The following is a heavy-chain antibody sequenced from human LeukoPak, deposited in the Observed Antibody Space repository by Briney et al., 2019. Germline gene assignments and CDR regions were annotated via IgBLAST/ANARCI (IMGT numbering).Heavy chain of an antibody. CDR1: GYTFTGYY. D-gene: IGHD2-2*01. CDR2: INPNSGGT. J-gene: IGHJ5*02. CDR3: ARDRYCSSTSCYAGNWFDP. V-gene: IGHV1-2*02. Sequence: ASVKVSCKASGYTFTGYYMHWVRQAPGQGLEWMGWINPNSGGTNYAQKFQGRVTMARDTSISTAYMELSRLRSDDTAVYYCARDRYCSSTSCYAGNWFDPWGQGTLVTVSS.